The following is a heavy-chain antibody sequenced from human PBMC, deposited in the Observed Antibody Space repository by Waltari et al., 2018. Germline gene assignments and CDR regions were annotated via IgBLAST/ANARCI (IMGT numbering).Heavy chain of an antibody. Sequence: EVQLLESGGDLVQPGGSLRLSCAASGFRFSNYWMNWVRQAPGKGLVWVARISNDETSKSYADSVKGRFTISRDNAKNTLYLQMNSLRAEDTAVYYCARDHSSSWYRDAFDIWGQGTMVTVSS. CDR2: ISNDETSK. CDR1: GFRFSNYW. CDR3: ARDHSSSWYRDAFDI. V-gene: IGHV3-74*01. J-gene: IGHJ3*02. D-gene: IGHD6-13*01.